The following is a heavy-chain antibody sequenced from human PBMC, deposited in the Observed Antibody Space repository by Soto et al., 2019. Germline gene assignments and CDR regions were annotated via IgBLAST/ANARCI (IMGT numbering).Heavy chain of an antibody. V-gene: IGHV4-59*01. Sequence: SQTLSLTCTVSGGSISSYYWSWIRQPPGKGLEWIGYIYYSGSTNYNPSLKSRVTISVDTSKNQFSLKLSSVTAADTAVYYCARWYGGSLDYWGQGTLVTVS. CDR3: ARWYGGSLDY. CDR2: IYYSGST. CDR1: GGSISSYY. D-gene: IGHD4-17*01. J-gene: IGHJ4*02.